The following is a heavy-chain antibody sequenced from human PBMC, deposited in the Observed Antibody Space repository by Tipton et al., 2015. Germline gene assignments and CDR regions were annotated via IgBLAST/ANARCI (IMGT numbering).Heavy chain of an antibody. CDR1: GGPITTYH. Sequence: TLSLTCTVSGGPITTYHWSWIRQSPGKGLEWIGDIYYSGNTNCNPSLKSRVTMSLDTSKNQFSLKLSSVTAADTAVYYCARGVSYDYWGQGTLVTVSS. CDR3: ARGVSYDY. D-gene: IGHD2-8*01. V-gene: IGHV4-59*01. J-gene: IGHJ4*02. CDR2: IYYSGNT.